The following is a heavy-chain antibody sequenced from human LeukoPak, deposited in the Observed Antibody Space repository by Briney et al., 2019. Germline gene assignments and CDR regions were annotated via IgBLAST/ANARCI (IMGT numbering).Heavy chain of an antibody. CDR1: GFTFSSYG. D-gene: IGHD1-26*01. J-gene: IGHJ4*02. V-gene: IGHV3-30*02. CDR3: ADTGSYSLY. Sequence: GGSLRLSCSASGFTFSSYGMQWVRQAPGKGLEWVAVIWYDGSNKYYADSVEGRFTISTDNSKNTLYLQMDRLRAEDTAIYYCADTGSYSLYWGQGTLVTVSS. CDR2: IWYDGSNK.